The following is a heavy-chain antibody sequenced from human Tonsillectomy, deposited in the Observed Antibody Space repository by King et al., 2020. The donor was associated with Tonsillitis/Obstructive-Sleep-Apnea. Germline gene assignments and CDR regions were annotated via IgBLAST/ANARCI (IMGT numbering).Heavy chain of an antibody. Sequence: QLVQSGAEVKKPGASVKVSCKVSGYTLTELSMHWVRQAPGKGLEWMGGFDPEDGETIYAQKFQGRFPMTEDTSTDTAYMELRSLRSEDTAVYYCATVRKSGLGPVLDAFDIWGQGTMVTVSS. V-gene: IGHV1-24*01. CDR3: ATVRKSGLGPVLDAFDI. D-gene: IGHD3/OR15-3a*01. CDR1: GYTLTELS. J-gene: IGHJ3*02. CDR2: FDPEDGET.